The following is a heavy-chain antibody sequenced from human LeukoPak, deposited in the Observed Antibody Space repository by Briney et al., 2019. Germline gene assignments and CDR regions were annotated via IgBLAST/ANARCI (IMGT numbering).Heavy chain of an antibody. V-gene: IGHV4-59*10. CDR3: ARGFRGASFDY. Sequence: SETLSLTCAVYGGSFSGYYWSWIRQPAGKGLEWIGRIYHSGSTDYNSSLKSRVTISEDTSKKQFSLKVSSVTAADTAVYYCARGFRGASFDYWGQGTLVTVSS. J-gene: IGHJ4*02. CDR2: IYHSGST. D-gene: IGHD1-26*01. CDR1: GGSFSGYY.